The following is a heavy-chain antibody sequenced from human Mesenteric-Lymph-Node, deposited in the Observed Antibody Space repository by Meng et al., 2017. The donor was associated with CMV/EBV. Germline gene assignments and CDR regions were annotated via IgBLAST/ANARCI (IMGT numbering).Heavy chain of an antibody. CDR3: ARVSLARVDY. Sequence: GESLKISCAASGFTFSSYEMNWVRQAPGKGLEWVSAISGSGGSTYYADSVKGRFTISRDNSKNTLYLQMNSLRAEDTAVYYCARVSLARVDYWGQGTLVPSPQ. V-gene: IGHV3-23*01. CDR1: GFTFSSYE. J-gene: IGHJ4*02. CDR2: ISGSGGST. D-gene: IGHD3-3*02.